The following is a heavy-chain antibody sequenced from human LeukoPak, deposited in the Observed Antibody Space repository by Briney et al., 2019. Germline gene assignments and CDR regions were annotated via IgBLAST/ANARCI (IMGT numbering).Heavy chain of an antibody. J-gene: IGHJ4*02. CDR1: GFTLSSYW. D-gene: IGHD3-22*01. CDR2: IKQDGSEK. V-gene: IGHV3-7*01. CDR3: ARDDAYYDSSGFDY. Sequence: PGGSLRLSCAASGFTLSSYWMRWVRQAPGKGLEWVANIKQDGSEKYYVDSVKGRFTISRDNAKNSLYLQMNSLRAEDTAVYYCARDDAYYDSSGFDYWGQGTLVTVSS.